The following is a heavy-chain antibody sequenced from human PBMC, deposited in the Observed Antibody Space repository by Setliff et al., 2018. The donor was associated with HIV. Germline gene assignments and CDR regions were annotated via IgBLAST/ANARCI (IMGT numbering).Heavy chain of an antibody. Sequence: PGGSLRLSCVASGFTFSTFAMHWVRQAPGKGLEWVSVILYDGSRTYYVDSVKGRFTISRDNSKNTLYLQMDSLRAEDTALYYCTSDPPASGWTLAYWGQGTLVTVSS. CDR3: TSDPPASGWTLAY. CDR2: ILYDGSRT. J-gene: IGHJ4*02. CDR1: GFTFSTFA. V-gene: IGHV3-30*07. D-gene: IGHD6-19*01.